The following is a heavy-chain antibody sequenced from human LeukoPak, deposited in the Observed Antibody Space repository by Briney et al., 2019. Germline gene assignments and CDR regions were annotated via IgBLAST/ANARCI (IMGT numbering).Heavy chain of an antibody. CDR2: ISSSSSYI. CDR3: ARGVYCSSTNCPFDP. D-gene: IGHD2-2*01. V-gene: IGHV3-21*01. J-gene: IGHJ5*02. Sequence: GGSLRLSCAASGLTFNNYIMNWVRQAPGEGLEWVSSISSSSSYIYYADSVKGRFTISRDNAKNSLYLQMNSLRAADTAVYYCARGVYCSSTNCPFDPWGQGTLVTVSS. CDR1: GLTFNNYI.